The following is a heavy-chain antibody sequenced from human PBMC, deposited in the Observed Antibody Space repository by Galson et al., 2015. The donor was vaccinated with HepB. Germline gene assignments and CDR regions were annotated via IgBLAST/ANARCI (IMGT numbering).Heavy chain of an antibody. V-gene: IGHV1-69*13. CDR1: GGTFSSYA. J-gene: IGHJ6*02. CDR2: IIPIFGIA. CDR3: VRARESGQLGPFRPWDYYYYGMDV. D-gene: IGHD6-13*01. Sequence: SVKVSCKASGGTFSSYAISWVRQAPGQGLEWMGGIIPIFGIANYAQKFQGRVTITADESTSTAYMELSSLRSEDTAVYYCVRARESGQLGPFRPWDYYYYGMDVWGQGTTVTVSS.